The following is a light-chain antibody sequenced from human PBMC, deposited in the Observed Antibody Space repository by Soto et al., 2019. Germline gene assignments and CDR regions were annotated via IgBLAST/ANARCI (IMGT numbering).Light chain of an antibody. J-gene: IGKJ1*01. V-gene: IGKV1-5*03. CDR2: KAS. Sequence: DIQMTQSPSTLSASVGDRVTITCRASQSISSWLAWYQQKPGKAPKLLIYKASSLESGVPSRFSGSGSGTAFTLTIRSVQPDDFATYYCQQYNRYSWTFGKGTKVDIK. CDR1: QSISSW. CDR3: QQYNRYSWT.